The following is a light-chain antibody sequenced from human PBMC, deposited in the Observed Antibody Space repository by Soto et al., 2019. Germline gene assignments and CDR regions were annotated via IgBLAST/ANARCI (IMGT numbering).Light chain of an antibody. CDR3: SSYAGSNSVL. CDR2: EVS. V-gene: IGLV2-8*01. J-gene: IGLJ2*01. Sequence: QSVLTQPPSASGSPGQSVTISCTGTSSDVGRYNYVSWYQQHPGKAPKLMIYEVSERPSGVPDRFSGSKSGNTASLTVSGLQGEDEADYYCSSYAGSNSVLFGGGTKLTV. CDR1: SSDVGRYNY.